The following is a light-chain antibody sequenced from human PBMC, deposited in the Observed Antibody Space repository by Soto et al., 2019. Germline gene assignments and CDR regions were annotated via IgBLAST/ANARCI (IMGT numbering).Light chain of an antibody. CDR2: GAS. V-gene: IGKV3-15*01. CDR3: QQYNNWPPIT. J-gene: IGKJ5*01. Sequence: VVLPQSPSTLSLSPVESPTLSCRASQSVSSYLAWYQQKPGQAPRLLIYGASTRATGIPARFSGSGSGTEFTLTISSLQSEDFAVYYCQQYNNWPPITFGQGTRRRL. CDR1: QSVSSY.